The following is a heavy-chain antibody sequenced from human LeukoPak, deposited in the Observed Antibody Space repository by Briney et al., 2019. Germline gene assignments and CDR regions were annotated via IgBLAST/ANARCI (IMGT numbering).Heavy chain of an antibody. CDR1: GFTFSSYA. Sequence: GRSLRLSCAASGFTFSSYAMHWVRQAPGKGLEWVAVTSYDGSNKYYADSVKGRFTISRDNSKNTLYLQMNSLRAEDTAVYYCARGGRDYDFWSGYYTGMSCWFDPWGQGTLVTVSS. V-gene: IGHV3-30-3*01. D-gene: IGHD3-3*01. CDR3: ARGGRDYDFWSGYYTGMSCWFDP. J-gene: IGHJ5*02. CDR2: TSYDGSNK.